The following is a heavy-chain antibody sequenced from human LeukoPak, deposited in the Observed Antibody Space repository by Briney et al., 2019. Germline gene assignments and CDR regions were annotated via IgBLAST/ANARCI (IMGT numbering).Heavy chain of an antibody. CDR2: IIPIFGTA. CDR1: GGTFSSYA. D-gene: IGHD2-2*01. V-gene: IGHV1-69*05. CDR3: ARAVPAAPIYYYYYMDV. J-gene: IGHJ6*03. Sequence: SVKVSCKASGGTFSSYAISWVRQAPGQGLEWMGGIIPIFGTANYAQKLQGRVTMTTDTSTSTAYMELRSLRSDDTAVYYCARAVPAAPIYYYYYMDVWGKGTTVTVSS.